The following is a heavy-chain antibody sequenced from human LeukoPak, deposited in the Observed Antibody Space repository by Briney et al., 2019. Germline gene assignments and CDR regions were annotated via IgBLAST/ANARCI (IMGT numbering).Heavy chain of an antibody. CDR2: ISSSSSTI. Sequence: QSGGSLRLSCAASGFTFSSYSMNWVRQALGKGLEWVSYISSSSSTIYYADSVKGRFTISRDNAKNSLYLQMNSLRAKDTAVYYCAGKAPVGSSDINYYYYYMDVWGKGTTVTVSS. D-gene: IGHD6-25*01. J-gene: IGHJ6*03. V-gene: IGHV3-48*01. CDR3: AGKAPVGSSDINYYYYYMDV. CDR1: GFTFSSYS.